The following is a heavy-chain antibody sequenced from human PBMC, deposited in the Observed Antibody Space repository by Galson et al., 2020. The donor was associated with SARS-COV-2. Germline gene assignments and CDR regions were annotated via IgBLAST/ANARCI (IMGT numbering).Heavy chain of an antibody. CDR2: IYYSGTT. CDR3: ARRGGGYKYYYGMDV. J-gene: IGHJ6*02. CDR1: GESIRSSSYY. D-gene: IGHD3-16*01. Sequence: SETLSLTCTVSGESIRSSSYYWDWIRQSPGKGLEWIGSIYYSGTTYYNPSLKSRVTISVDTSKNQFSLNLVSVTAADTAVFYCARRGGGYKYYYGMDVWGQGTTVTVSS. V-gene: IGHV4-39*01.